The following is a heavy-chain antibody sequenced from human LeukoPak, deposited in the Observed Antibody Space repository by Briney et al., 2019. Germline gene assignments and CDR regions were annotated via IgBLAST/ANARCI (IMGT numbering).Heavy chain of an antibody. V-gene: IGHV3-74*01. CDR3: ARGQNYNWFDP. CDR2: INGDGSSS. CDR1: GFTFSTYW. J-gene: IGHJ5*02. Sequence: GGSLRLSCAASGFTFSTYWMHWVRQAPGKGLVWVSRINGDGSSSTYADSVKGRFTISRDNAKNTLYLQMNSLRVEDTAVYYCARGQNYNWFDPWGQGTLVTVSS.